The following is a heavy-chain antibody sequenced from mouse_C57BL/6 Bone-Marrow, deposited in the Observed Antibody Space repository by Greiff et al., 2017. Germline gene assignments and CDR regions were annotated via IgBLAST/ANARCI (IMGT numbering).Heavy chain of an antibody. CDR3: ARRGYYYDSSLWDFDV. V-gene: IGHV5-4*03. CDR1: GFTFSSYA. CDR2: ISDGGSYT. Sequence: EVMLVESGGGLVKPGGSLKLSCAASGFTFSSYAMSWVRQTPEKRLEWVATISDGGSYTYYPDNVKGRFPISRDNAKNNLYLQMRHMKSDDAAVYYCARRGYYYDSSLWDFDVWGTGTTVTVSS. J-gene: IGHJ1*03. D-gene: IGHD1-1*01.